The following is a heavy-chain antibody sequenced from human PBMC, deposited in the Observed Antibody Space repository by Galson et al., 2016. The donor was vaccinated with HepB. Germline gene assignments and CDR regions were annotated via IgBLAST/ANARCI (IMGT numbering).Heavy chain of an antibody. Sequence: SEILSLTCTVSGGSISSYFWTWIRQPPGKGLEWIGYMYYAGNTNYNPSLQSRVTISVDTSRNQFSLNLNSVTAADTAMYYCATSLVYTNGPYYFADWAQGTLVTVSS. CDR2: MYYAGNT. J-gene: IGHJ4*02. CDR3: ATSLVYTNGPYYFAD. CDR1: GGSISSYF. V-gene: IGHV4-59*01. D-gene: IGHD4-11*01.